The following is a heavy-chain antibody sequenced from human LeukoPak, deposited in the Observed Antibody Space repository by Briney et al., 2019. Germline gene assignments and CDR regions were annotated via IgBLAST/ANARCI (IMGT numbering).Heavy chain of an antibody. CDR2: MNPNSGNT. D-gene: IGHD6-13*01. J-gene: IGHJ5*02. CDR3: ARAGLSRSSRRHNWFDP. CDR1: GYTFTSYD. Sequence: ASVKVSCKASGYTFTSYDINWVRQATGQGLEWMGWMNPNSGNTGYAQKFQGRVTMTRNTSISTAYMELSSLRSEDTAVYYCARAGLSRSSRRHNWFDPWGQGTLVTVSS. V-gene: IGHV1-8*01.